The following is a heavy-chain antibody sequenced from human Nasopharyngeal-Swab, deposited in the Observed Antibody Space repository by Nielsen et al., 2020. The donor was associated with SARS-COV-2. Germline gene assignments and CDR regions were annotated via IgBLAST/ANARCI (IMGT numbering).Heavy chain of an antibody. CDR3: ARIMVRGVIISGYYYGMDV. CDR1: GGTFSSYA. D-gene: IGHD3-10*01. V-gene: IGHV1-69*13. Sequence: SVKVSCKASGGTFSSYAISWVRQAPGQGLEWMGGIIPIFGTANYAQKFQGRVTITADESTSTAYMELGSLRSEDTAVYYCARIMVRGVIISGYYYGMDVWGQGTTVTVSS. CDR2: IIPIFGTA. J-gene: IGHJ6*02.